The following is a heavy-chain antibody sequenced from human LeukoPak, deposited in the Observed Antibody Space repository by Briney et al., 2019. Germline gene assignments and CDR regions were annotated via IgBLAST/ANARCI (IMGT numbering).Heavy chain of an antibody. CDR1: GVSFSGYY. CDR3: ARTRPDIIVVPAAISQRGYYYYYYYMDV. Sequence: SSETLSLTCAVYGVSFSGYYWSWIRQPPAKGLEWIGEINHSGSTSYNPSLKSRVTISVDTSKNQFSLKLSSVTAADTAVYYCARTRPDIIVVPAAISQRGYYYYYYYMDVWGKGTTVTVSS. CDR2: INHSGST. D-gene: IGHD2-2*02. J-gene: IGHJ6*03. V-gene: IGHV4-34*01.